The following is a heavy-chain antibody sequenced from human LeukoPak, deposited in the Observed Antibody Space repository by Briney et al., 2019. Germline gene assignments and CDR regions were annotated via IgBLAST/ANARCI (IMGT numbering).Heavy chain of an antibody. J-gene: IGHJ6*03. Sequence: SETLSLTCTVSGGSISSYYWSWIRQPPGKGLEWIGYIYYSGSTNYNPSLKSRVTISVDTSKNQFSLKLSSVTAADTAVYYCARVRYYYGSGSPGYYYYMDVWGKGTTVTISS. CDR1: GGSISSYY. V-gene: IGHV4-59*01. CDR2: IYYSGST. D-gene: IGHD3-10*01. CDR3: ARVRYYYGSGSPGYYYYMDV.